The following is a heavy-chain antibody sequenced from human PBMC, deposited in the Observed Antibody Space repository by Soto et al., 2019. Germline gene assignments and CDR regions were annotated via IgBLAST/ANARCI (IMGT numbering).Heavy chain of an antibody. Sequence: PSETLSLTCTVSGGSVRESSFYWCWIRQSPGKGLEWIGSVYYRGGASYNPSLKSRLTISADTSKNQLSLKLRSVTAADTAVYYCARPAAIFGVESWFDSWGQGILVTVSS. CDR1: GGSVRESSFY. CDR2: VYYRGGA. J-gene: IGHJ5*01. CDR3: ARPAAIFGVESWFDS. V-gene: IGHV4-39*01. D-gene: IGHD3-3*01.